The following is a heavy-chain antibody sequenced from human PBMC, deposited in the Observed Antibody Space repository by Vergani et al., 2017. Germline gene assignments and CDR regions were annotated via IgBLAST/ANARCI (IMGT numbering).Heavy chain of an antibody. CDR2: ISGSGGNT. CDR1: GFTFSSYA. CDR3: ANARDPNCKGGNCDSYYYGLDL. J-gene: IGHJ6*02. Sequence: EVQLLESGGNLIQPGGSLRLSCGASGFTFSSYAMTWVRLAPGKGLQWVSAISGSGGNTFYPDSVKGRFTISRDNSKDTLYLQMNSLRVEYTAIYYCANARDPNCKGGNCDSYYYGLDLWGQGTTVTVSS. D-gene: IGHD2-21*01. V-gene: IGHV3-23*01.